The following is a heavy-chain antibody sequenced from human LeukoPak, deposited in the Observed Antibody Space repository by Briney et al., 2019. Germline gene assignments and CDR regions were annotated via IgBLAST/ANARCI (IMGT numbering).Heavy chain of an antibody. V-gene: IGHV4-59*01. CDR1: GGSINSYY. CDR3: ARAPLDYSMDY. J-gene: IGHJ4*02. D-gene: IGHD2-15*01. CDR2: IYYSGST. Sequence: SETLSLTCTVSGGSINSYYWSWIRQPPGKELEWIGYIYYSGSTNYNPSLQGRVTMSVDTSKNQFSLQLSSVTAADTAVYYCARAPLDYSMDYWGQGTLVTVSA.